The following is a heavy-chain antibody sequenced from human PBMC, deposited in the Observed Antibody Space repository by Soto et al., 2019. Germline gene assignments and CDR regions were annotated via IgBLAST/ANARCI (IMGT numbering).Heavy chain of an antibody. CDR3: ARGYSPDYYGSGSYLYYFDY. CDR2: INHSGST. V-gene: IGHV4-34*01. J-gene: IGHJ4*02. CDR1: GGSFSGYY. D-gene: IGHD3-10*01. Sequence: SETLSLTCAVYGGSFSGYYWSWIRQPPGKGLEWIGEINHSGSTNYNPSLKSRVTISVDTSKNQFSLKLSSVTAADTAVYYCARGYSPDYYGSGSYLYYFDYWGQGTLVTVSS.